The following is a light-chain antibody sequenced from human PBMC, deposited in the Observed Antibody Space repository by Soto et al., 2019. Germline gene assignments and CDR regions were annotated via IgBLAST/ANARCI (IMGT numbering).Light chain of an antibody. Sequence: EIVLTQSPGTLSSSPGESATLSCRASQSVSSNSLAWYRRNPGQPPSLLIYGTSTRATDIPRRFSGSGSGTDFTLTITRLEPEDFAVYCCQQYGDSPPTFGQGTKVEVK. CDR3: QQYGDSPPT. CDR2: GTS. CDR1: QSVSSNS. V-gene: IGKV3-20*01. J-gene: IGKJ1*01.